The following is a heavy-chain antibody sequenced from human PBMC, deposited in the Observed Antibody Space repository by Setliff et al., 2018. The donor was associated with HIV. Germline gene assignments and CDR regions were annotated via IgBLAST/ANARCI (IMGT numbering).Heavy chain of an antibody. D-gene: IGHD6-19*01. CDR2: IYKAGKA. CDR3: WSGYTSGR. Sequence: PGGSLRLSCEASGFRVTDTYMAWVRQAPGKGLEWVTLIYKAGKAYYADSVKGRFTISRDNAKSSLYLQMDSLRVEDTSVYYCWSGYTSGRWGQGTLVTVSS. CDR1: GFRVTDTY. J-gene: IGHJ4*02. V-gene: IGHV3-66*01.